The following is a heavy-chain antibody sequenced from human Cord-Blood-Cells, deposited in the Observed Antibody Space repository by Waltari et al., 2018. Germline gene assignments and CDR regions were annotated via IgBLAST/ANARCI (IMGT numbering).Heavy chain of an antibody. D-gene: IGHD3-22*01. CDR3: ARVIYYDRSGYDYYVDC. CDR2: IYHSGST. Sequence: QVQLPESGPGLVKPSGTLSLTCPVSGGSISSSNWWSWVRPPPGKGLEWIGEIYHSGSTNYSPALKSRVTISVDKSKNQFSLKLSYVTAADTVVYYCARVIYYDRSGYDYYVDCWGQGTLVTVSS. CDR1: GGSISSSNW. V-gene: IGHV4-4*02. J-gene: IGHJ4*02.